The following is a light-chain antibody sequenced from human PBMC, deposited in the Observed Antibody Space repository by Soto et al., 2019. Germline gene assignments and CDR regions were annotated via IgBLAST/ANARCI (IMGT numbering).Light chain of an antibody. CDR2: DAS. V-gene: IGKV1-33*01. Sequence: DIQMTQSPSSLSASVGDRVTITCQASQDITNYLNWYQQKPGKAPKLLIYDASNLETGVPSRFSGSGSGTDFTFTISSLQPEDIATYYCQQCDKLPLTFGQGTKVDIK. CDR1: QDITNY. J-gene: IGKJ4*01. CDR3: QQCDKLPLT.